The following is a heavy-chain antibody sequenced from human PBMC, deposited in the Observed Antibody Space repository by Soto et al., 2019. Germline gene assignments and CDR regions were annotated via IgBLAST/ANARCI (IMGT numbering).Heavy chain of an antibody. V-gene: IGHV3-64*01. D-gene: IGHD6-6*01. CDR2: ISSNGVGT. Sequence: ESVGGLAQPGGSLRLSCAASGFTLSGYAMDWVRQAPGKGLEYVSGISSNGVGTYYANSVQGRFTISRDNSKNTVYLQMGSLRHEDMAVYYCARRARPDFYYMDVWGKGTTVTVSS. J-gene: IGHJ6*03. CDR1: GFTLSGYA. CDR3: ARRARPDFYYMDV.